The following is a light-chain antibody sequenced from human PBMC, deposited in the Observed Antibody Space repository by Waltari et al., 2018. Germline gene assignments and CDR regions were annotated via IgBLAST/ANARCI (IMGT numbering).Light chain of an antibody. V-gene: IGLV2-14*03. Sequence: QSALTQPASVSGSPGQSITISCTGTSSDIGGYNYVSWYQEHPGRAPKLMIFDVSDRPSGVSKRFSGSKSGITASLTISGLQADDEADYYCSSYTSSGTPWVFGGGTKLTVL. CDR2: DVS. CDR1: SSDIGGYNY. CDR3: SSYTSSGTPWV. J-gene: IGLJ2*01.